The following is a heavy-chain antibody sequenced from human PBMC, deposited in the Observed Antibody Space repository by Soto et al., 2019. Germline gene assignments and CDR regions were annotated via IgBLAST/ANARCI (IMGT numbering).Heavy chain of an antibody. CDR1: GFTFSSYG. V-gene: IGHV3-33*01. D-gene: IGHD6-13*01. CDR3: VRDGPAAAVTKAPFDY. J-gene: IGHJ4*02. Sequence: GGSLRLSCAASGFTFSSYGMHWVRQAPGKGLEWVAVIWYDGSNKYYADSVKGRFTISRDNSKNTLYLQMNSLRAEDTAVYYCVRDGPAAAVTKAPFDYWGQGTLVTVSS. CDR2: IWYDGSNK.